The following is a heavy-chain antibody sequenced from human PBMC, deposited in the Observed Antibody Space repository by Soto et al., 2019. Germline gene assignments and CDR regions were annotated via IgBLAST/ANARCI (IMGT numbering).Heavy chain of an antibody. Sequence: PGGSLRLSCAVSVFTFSSYWMSWVRQAPGKGLEWVSAISGSGGSTYYADSVKGRFTISRDNTKNTLYLQMNSLRAEDTAVYYCAKEGEYSSGWDNFDYWGQGTLVTVSS. CDR3: AKEGEYSSGWDNFDY. V-gene: IGHV3-23*01. CDR2: ISGSGGST. J-gene: IGHJ4*02. D-gene: IGHD6-19*01. CDR1: VFTFSSYW.